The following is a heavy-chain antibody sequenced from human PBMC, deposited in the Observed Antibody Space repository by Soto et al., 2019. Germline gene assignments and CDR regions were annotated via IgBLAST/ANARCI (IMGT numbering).Heavy chain of an antibody. CDR3: ARPDTHYYDSSGYDAALDY. J-gene: IGHJ4*02. CDR2: IIPIFGTA. V-gene: IGHV1-69*13. CDR1: GGTFSSYA. Sequence: GASVKVSCKASGGTFSSYAISWVRQAPGQGLEWMGGIIPIFGTANYAQKFQGRVTITADESTSTAYMELSSLRSEDTAVYYCARPDTHYYDSSGYDAALDYWGQGTLVTVSS. D-gene: IGHD3-22*01.